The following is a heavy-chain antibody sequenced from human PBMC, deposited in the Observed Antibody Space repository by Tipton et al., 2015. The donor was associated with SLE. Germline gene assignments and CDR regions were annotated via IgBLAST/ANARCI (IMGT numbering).Heavy chain of an antibody. CDR2: INSRNTYI. CDR1: GFTFSGYS. J-gene: IGHJ6*03. D-gene: IGHD2-15*01. CDR3: ARLGGYCSGGSCYYYYYMDV. Sequence: SLRLSCAASGFTFSGYSINWVRQAPGKGLEWVSSINSRNTYIYYVDSVRGRFTISRDNAKKSLYLQMNSLRAEDTGMYYCARLGGYCSGGSCYYYYYMDVWGKGTTVTVSS. V-gene: IGHV3-21*03.